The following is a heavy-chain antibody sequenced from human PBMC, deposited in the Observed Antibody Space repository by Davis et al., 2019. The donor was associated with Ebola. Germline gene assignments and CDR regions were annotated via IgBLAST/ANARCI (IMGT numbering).Heavy chain of an antibody. CDR3: AREDLVGAITGSGFYMDY. D-gene: IGHD3-16*01. J-gene: IGHJ4*02. CDR2: ISAYNGNT. CDR1: GYTFSAYG. Sequence: AASVKVSCKASGYTFSAYGINWVRQAPGQGLEWMGWISAYNGNTNYAQKFQGRVTMTKDTSTSTAYMELRGLRPEDTAMYYCAREDLVGAITGSGFYMDYWGLGTLVTVSS. V-gene: IGHV1-18*01.